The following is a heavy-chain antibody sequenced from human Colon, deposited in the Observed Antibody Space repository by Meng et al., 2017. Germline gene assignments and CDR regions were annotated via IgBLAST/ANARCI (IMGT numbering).Heavy chain of an antibody. J-gene: IGHJ4*02. D-gene: IGHD7-27*01. Sequence: SETRSPTCTVAGGSISSSSYYWGWIRQPPGKGLEWIGSIYYSGSTYYNPSLKSRVTISVDTAKNQFSLKLSSVTAADTAVYYCARFNGGRGGPDYWGQGTPVTVSS. CDR2: IYYSGST. CDR3: ARFNGGRGGPDY. CDR1: GGSISSSSYY. V-gene: IGHV4-39*07.